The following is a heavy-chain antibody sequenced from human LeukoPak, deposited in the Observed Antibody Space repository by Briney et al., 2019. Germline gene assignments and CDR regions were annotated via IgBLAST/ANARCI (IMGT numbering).Heavy chain of an antibody. J-gene: IGHJ2*01. CDR3: ARHQVALGIDWYSDL. V-gene: IGHV4-34*01. D-gene: IGHD7-27*01. Sequence: SETLSLTCAVYGGSFSGYYWSWIRQPPGKGLEWIGEINHSGSTNYNPSLKSRVTISVDTSKNQFSLKLSSVTAADTAVYYCARHQVALGIDWYSDLWGRGTLVTVSS. CDR2: INHSGST. CDR1: GGSFSGYY.